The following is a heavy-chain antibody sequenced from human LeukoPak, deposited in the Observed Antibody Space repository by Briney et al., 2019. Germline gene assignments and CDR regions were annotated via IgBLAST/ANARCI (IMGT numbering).Heavy chain of an antibody. CDR3: AALDYFDY. CDR2: IIPIFGTA. V-gene: IGHV1-69*05. D-gene: IGHD3-3*02. CDR1: GGTFSSYA. J-gene: IGHJ4*02. Sequence: GASVKVSCKASGGTFSSYAISWVRQAPGQGLEWMGGIIPIFGTANYAQKFQGRVTITTDESTSIAYMELSSLRSEDTAVYHCAALDYFDYWGQGTLVTVSS.